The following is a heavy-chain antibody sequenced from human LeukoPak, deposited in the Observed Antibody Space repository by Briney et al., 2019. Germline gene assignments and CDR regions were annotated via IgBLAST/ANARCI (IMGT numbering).Heavy chain of an antibody. CDR1: GFTFSTYE. Sequence: GGSLRLSCAASGFTFSTYEMNWVRQAPGKGLEWVSYINSFANIIYYADSVKGRFTISRDNTKNSLYLQVNSLRVEDTAVYYCARPPDQGGTRGQGTLVTVSS. V-gene: IGHV3-48*03. D-gene: IGHD3-16*01. CDR2: INSFANII. CDR3: ARPPDQGGT. J-gene: IGHJ4*02.